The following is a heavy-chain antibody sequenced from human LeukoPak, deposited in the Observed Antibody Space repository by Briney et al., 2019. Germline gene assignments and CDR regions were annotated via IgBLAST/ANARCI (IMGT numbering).Heavy chain of an antibody. CDR1: GYTFTGYY. CDR3: ARVDRDTYYDILTGYSVRSTSPFDI. D-gene: IGHD3-9*01. Sequence: GASVKVSCKASGYTFTGYYMHWVRQAPGQGLEWMGWINPNSGGTNYAQKFQGRVTMTRDTSISTAYMELSRLRSDDTAVYYCARVDRDTYYDILTGYSVRSTSPFDIWGQGTMVTVSS. J-gene: IGHJ3*02. V-gene: IGHV1-2*02. CDR2: INPNSGGT.